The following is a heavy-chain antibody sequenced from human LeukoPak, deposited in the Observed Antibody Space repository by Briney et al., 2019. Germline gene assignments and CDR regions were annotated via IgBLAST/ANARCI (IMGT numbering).Heavy chain of an antibody. D-gene: IGHD5-24*01. CDR3: ARASDPWLQLT. Sequence: GVSLRLSCAASGFTFSNYWMIWVRQAPGKALEWVGNIKQDGSEKRYADSVRGRFSISRDNAQTSLYLQMNSLRAEDTAVYYCARASDPWLQLTWGQGTLVTVSS. CDR2: IKQDGSEK. CDR1: GFTFSNYW. J-gene: IGHJ5*02. V-gene: IGHV3-7*05.